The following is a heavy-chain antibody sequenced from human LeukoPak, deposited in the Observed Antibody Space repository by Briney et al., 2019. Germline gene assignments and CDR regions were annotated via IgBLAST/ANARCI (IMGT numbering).Heavy chain of an antibody. D-gene: IGHD2-8*01. V-gene: IGHV3-11*01. J-gene: IGHJ4*02. Sequence: GGSLRLSCAASGFTLSDYYMSWIRQAPGKGLEWVSSISSSGTTIYYADSVKGRFTISRDNAKNSLYLQMNSLRAEDTAVFYCTRDRNGYYFDYWGQGTLVTVSS. CDR2: ISSSGTTI. CDR1: GFTLSDYY. CDR3: TRDRNGYYFDY.